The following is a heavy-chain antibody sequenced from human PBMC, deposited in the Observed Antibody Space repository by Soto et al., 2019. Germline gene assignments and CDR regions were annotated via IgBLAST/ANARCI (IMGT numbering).Heavy chain of an antibody. D-gene: IGHD3-16*01. Sequence: QVQLVQSGAEVKKPGASVKVSCKASGYTFTTYAMHWVRQAPGQRLEWMGWINPDNGDTKYSQKFQGRVTITRDTSASTAYMGLSSLRSEDTAVYFCARDSPGGVGDDYWGQGTLVTVSS. CDR3: ARDSPGGVGDDY. J-gene: IGHJ4*02. CDR1: GYTFTTYA. CDR2: INPDNGDT. V-gene: IGHV1-3*01.